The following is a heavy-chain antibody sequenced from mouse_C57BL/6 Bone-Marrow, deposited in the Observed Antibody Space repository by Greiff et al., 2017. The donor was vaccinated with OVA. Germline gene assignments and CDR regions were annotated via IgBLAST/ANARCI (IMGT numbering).Heavy chain of an antibody. Sequence: EVHLVESGEGLVKPVGSLKLSCAASGFTFSSYAMSWVRQTPEKRLEWVAYISSGGDYIYYADTVKGRFTISRDNARNTLYLQMSSLKSEDTAMYYCTRDNSNYFDYWGQGTTLTVSS. D-gene: IGHD2-5*01. CDR2: ISSGGDYI. V-gene: IGHV5-9-1*02. CDR3: TRDNSNYFDY. J-gene: IGHJ2*01. CDR1: GFTFSSYA.